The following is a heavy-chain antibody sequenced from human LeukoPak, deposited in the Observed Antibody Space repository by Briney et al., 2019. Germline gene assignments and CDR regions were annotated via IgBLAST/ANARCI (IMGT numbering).Heavy chain of an antibody. CDR3: ARGIDYFDY. Sequence: SETLSLTCTVSGGSISSYYWSWIRQPPGKGLEWIGYIYYSGSSNYNPSLKSRVTISVDTSKHQFPLKLSSVTAADTAVYYCARGIDYFDYWGQGTLVIVSS. CDR2: IYYSGSS. J-gene: IGHJ4*02. CDR1: GGSISSYY. V-gene: IGHV4-59*01.